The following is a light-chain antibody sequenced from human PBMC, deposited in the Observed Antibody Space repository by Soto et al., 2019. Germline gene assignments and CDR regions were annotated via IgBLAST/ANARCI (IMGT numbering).Light chain of an antibody. V-gene: IGKV4-1*01. CDR1: QSVLYSSNNKNF. J-gene: IGKJ1*01. Sequence: DIVMTQSPDSLAKSLGERATINCKSSQSVLYSSNNKNFLAWYQQKPGQPPKLLIYWASTRESGVPDRFSGSGSGTEFTLTINSLQAEDVAVYYCQQYYTTPPTVGQGTKVEIK. CDR3: QQYYTTPPT. CDR2: WAS.